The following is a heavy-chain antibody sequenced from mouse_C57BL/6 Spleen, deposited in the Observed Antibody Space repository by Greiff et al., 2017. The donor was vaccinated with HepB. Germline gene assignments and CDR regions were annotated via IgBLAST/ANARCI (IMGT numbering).Heavy chain of an antibody. CDR3: ARLGSSYGFAY. V-gene: IGHV5-4*03. D-gene: IGHD1-1*01. CDR1: GFTFSSYA. Sequence: EVMLVESGGGLVKPGGSLKLSCAASGFTFSSYAMSWVRQTPEKRLEWVATISDGGSYTYYPDNVKGRFTISRDNAKNNMYLQMSHLKSEDTAMYYCARLGSSYGFAYWGQGTLVTVSA. CDR2: ISDGGSYT. J-gene: IGHJ3*01.